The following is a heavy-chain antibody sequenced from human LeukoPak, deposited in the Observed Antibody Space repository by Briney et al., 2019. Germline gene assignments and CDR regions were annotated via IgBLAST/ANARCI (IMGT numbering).Heavy chain of an antibody. V-gene: IGHV1-18*01. D-gene: IGHD6-19*01. CDR1: GYTFTRYG. Sequence: ASVKVSCKASGYTFTRYGISWVRQAPGQGLEWMGWISVYNGNTNYTQKVQGRVTMTTETSMSTAYMELRSLRSDDTAVYYCARDYSRGDPDYWGQGTLVTVSS. CDR2: ISVYNGNT. J-gene: IGHJ4*02. CDR3: ARDYSRGDPDY.